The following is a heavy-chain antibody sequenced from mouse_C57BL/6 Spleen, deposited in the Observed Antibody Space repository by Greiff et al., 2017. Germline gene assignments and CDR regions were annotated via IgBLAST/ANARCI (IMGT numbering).Heavy chain of an antibody. D-gene: IGHD1-1*01. J-gene: IGHJ3*01. CDR1: GYTFTSYW. CDR3: ARSYYGTPFAY. V-gene: IGHV1-52*01. Sequence: VQLQQPGAELVRPGSSVKLSCKASGYTFTSYWMHWVKQRPIQGLEWIGNIDPSDSETHYNQKFKDKATLTVDKSSSTAYMQLSSLTSEDSAVYYCARSYYGTPFAYWGQGTLVTVSA. CDR2: IDPSDSET.